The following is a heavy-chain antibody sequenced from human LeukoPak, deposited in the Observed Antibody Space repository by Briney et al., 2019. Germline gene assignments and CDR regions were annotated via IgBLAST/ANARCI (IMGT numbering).Heavy chain of an antibody. J-gene: IGHJ4*02. D-gene: IGHD6-19*01. CDR2: INPNSGGT. V-gene: IGHV1-2*02. Sequence: AASVKVSCKASGYTFTTYDIYWVRQATGQGLEWMGWINPNSGGTNYAQKFQGRVTMTRDTSISTAYMELSRLRSDGTAVYYCARDLTTGDSGWPGDIGYWGQGTLVTVSS. CDR3: ARDLTTGDSGWPGDIGY. CDR1: GYTFTTYD.